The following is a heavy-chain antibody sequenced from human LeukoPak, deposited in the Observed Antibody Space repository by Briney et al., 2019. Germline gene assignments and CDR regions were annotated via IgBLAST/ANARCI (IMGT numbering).Heavy chain of an antibody. CDR1: GYTLTELS. Sequence: ASVKVSCKVSGYTLTELSMHRVRQAPGKGLEWMGGFDPEDGETIYAQKFQGRVTMTEDTSTDTAYMELSSLRSEDTAVYYCATSGGVIVGATLFDYWGQGTLVTVSS. J-gene: IGHJ4*02. CDR3: ATSGGVIVGATLFDY. CDR2: FDPEDGET. V-gene: IGHV1-24*01. D-gene: IGHD1-26*01.